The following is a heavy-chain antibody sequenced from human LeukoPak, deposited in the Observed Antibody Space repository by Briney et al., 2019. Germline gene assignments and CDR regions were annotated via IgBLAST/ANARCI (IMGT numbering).Heavy chain of an antibody. V-gene: IGHV3-30*18. CDR2: ISYDGSNK. J-gene: IGHJ3*02. D-gene: IGHD4-17*01. CDR1: GFTFSSYG. Sequence: PGRSLRLSCAASGFTFSSYGMHWVRQAPGKGLEWVAVISYDGSNKYYADSVKGRFTISRDNSKNTLYLQMNSLRAEDTAVYYCAKVGTVTAAAFDIWGQGTMVTVSS. CDR3: AKVGTVTAAAFDI.